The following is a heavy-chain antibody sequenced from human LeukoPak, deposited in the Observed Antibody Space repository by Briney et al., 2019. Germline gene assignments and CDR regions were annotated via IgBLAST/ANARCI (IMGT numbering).Heavy chain of an antibody. V-gene: IGHV3-23*01. D-gene: IGHD3-16*01. Sequence: GGSLRLSCAASGFTFSSYGMHWVRQAPGKGLEWVSAISGSGGSTYYADSVKGRFTISRDNSKNTLYLQMNSLRAEDTAVYYCAKDLRSYGVYYFDYWGQGTLVTVSS. J-gene: IGHJ4*02. CDR3: AKDLRSYGVYYFDY. CDR2: ISGSGGST. CDR1: GFTFSSYG.